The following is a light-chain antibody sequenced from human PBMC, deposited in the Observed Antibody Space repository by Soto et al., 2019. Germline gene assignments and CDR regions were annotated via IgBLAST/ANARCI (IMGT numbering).Light chain of an antibody. J-gene: IGKJ1*01. Sequence: EILLTESPATLSLSPGERPTLACRASQSVSSYLAWYQQKPGQAPRLLIYDASNRATGIPARFSGSGSGTDFTLTISSLEPEDFAVYYCQQRSNWPTWTFGQGTKVDIK. CDR2: DAS. CDR3: QQRSNWPTWT. V-gene: IGKV3-11*01. CDR1: QSVSSY.